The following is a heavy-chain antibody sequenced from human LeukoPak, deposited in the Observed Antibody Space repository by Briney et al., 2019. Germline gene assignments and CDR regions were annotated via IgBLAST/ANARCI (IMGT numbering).Heavy chain of an antibody. CDR1: GFTFSGSA. CDR2: IRSKANSYAT. D-gene: IGHD4-17*01. CDR3: TRRSTTVTPDY. J-gene: IGHJ4*02. V-gene: IGHV3-73*01. Sequence: GGSLRLSCAASGFTFSGSAMHWVRQASGKGLEWVGRIRSKANSYATAYAASVKGRFTISRDDSKNTAYLQMNSLKTEDTAVYCCTRRSTTVTPDYWGQGTLVTVSS.